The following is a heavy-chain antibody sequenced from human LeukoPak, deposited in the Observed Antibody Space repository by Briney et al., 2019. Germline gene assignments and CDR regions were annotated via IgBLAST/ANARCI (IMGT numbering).Heavy chain of an antibody. V-gene: IGHV3-9*01. J-gene: IGHJ4*02. CDR3: ARGGYDILTGYYTDFDY. CDR2: ISWNSGSI. D-gene: IGHD3-9*01. Sequence: GGSLRLTCAASGFTFSSFAMSWVRQAPGKGLEWVSGISWNSGSIGYADSVKGQFTISRDNVKNSLYVQMNSLRPEDTALYYCARGGYDILTGYYTDFDYWGQGTLVTVSS. CDR1: GFTFSSFA.